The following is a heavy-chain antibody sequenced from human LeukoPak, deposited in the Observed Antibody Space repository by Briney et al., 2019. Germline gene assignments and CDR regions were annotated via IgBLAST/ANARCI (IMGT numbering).Heavy chain of an antibody. J-gene: IGHJ4*02. V-gene: IGHV1-2*02. D-gene: IGHD3-16*01. CDR2: INPNSGGT. Sequence: ASVKVSCKASGYTFTGYYMHWVRQAPGQGLEWMGCINPNSGGTNYAQKFQGRVTMTRDTSISTAYMELSRLRSDDTAVYYCARDVWGVGAPRLDYWGQGTLVTVSS. CDR1: GYTFTGYY. CDR3: ARDVWGVGAPRLDY.